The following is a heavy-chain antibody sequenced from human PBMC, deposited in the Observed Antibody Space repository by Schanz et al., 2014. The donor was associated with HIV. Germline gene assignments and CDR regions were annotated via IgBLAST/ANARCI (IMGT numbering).Heavy chain of an antibody. D-gene: IGHD3-16*01. Sequence: QVQLVESGGGVVQPGRSLRLSCAVSGFTFSHYAMHWVRQAPGKGLEWVAVISYDGINKYYADSVKGRFTISRDNSKNTLYLQMNSLRAEDTAVYYCARMEQLIIGYYYGMDVWGQGTTVTVSS. CDR2: ISYDGINK. CDR1: GFTFSHYA. J-gene: IGHJ6*02. CDR3: ARMEQLIIGYYYGMDV. V-gene: IGHV3-30-3*01.